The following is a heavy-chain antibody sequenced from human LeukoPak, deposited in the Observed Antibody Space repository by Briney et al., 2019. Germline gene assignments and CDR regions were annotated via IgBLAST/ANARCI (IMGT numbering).Heavy chain of an antibody. CDR1: GFTFRSHT. J-gene: IGHJ4*02. CDR2: ISNDGSNK. CDR3: ARDGGGGWYEY. D-gene: IGHD6-19*01. V-gene: IGHV3-30-3*01. Sequence: PGRSLRLSCAVSGFTFRSHTMHWVRQAPGKGLEWVAVISNDGSNKYHADSVKGRLIISRDNAKSTLYLHMNSLRVEDTAVYYCARDGGGGWYEYWGQGTLVTVSS.